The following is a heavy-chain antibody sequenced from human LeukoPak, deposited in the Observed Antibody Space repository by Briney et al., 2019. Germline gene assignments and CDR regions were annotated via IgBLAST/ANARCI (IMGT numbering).Heavy chain of an antibody. CDR2: INTDGSST. CDR3: ATYYDFWSGYSAFDI. J-gene: IGHJ3*02. V-gene: IGHV3-74*01. D-gene: IGHD3-3*01. CDR1: GFTLSSYW. Sequence: GGSLRLSCAASGFTLSSYWMHWVRQAPGKGLVWVSRINTDGSSTSYADSVKGRFTISRDNAKNTLYLQMNSLRAEDTAVYYCATYYDFWSGYSAFDIWGQGTMVTVSS.